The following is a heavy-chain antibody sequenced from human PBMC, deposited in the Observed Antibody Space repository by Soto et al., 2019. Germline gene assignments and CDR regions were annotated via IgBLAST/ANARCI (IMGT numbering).Heavy chain of an antibody. V-gene: IGHV3-9*01. Sequence: GGSLRLSCAASGFTFDDYAMHWVRQAPGKGLEWVSGISWNSGSIGYADSVKGRFTISRDNAKNSLYLQMSSLRAEDTALYYCAKGVVVVAATYFDYWGQGTLVTVSS. D-gene: IGHD2-15*01. CDR2: ISWNSGSI. J-gene: IGHJ4*02. CDR1: GFTFDDYA. CDR3: AKGVVVVAATYFDY.